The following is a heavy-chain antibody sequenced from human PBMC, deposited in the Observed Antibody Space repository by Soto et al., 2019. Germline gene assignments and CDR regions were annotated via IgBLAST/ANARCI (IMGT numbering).Heavy chain of an antibody. Sequence: QVQLVQSGAEVKKPGSSVKVSCKASGGTFSSYAISWVRQAPGQGLEWMGGIIPISDTTNYAQKFQGRVTITAGESTSTAYMELSSLRSEDTAVYYCVRSQGSSTSLEIYYYYYYGMDVWGQGTTVTVSS. CDR1: GGTFSSYA. V-gene: IGHV1-69*01. D-gene: IGHD2-2*01. CDR2: IIPISDTT. J-gene: IGHJ6*02. CDR3: VRSQGSSTSLEIYYYYYYGMDV.